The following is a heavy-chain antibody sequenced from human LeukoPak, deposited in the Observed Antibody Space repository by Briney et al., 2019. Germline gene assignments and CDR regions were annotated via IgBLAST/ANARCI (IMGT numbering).Heavy chain of an antibody. Sequence: SETLSLTCTVSGGSISSSSYYWDWIRQPPGERLEGIGSIYYSGGTYYNPSLKSRVTISVDTSKNQFSLKLSSVTAADTAVYYCARLRTTHDAFDIWGQGTMVTVSS. CDR2: IYYSGGT. V-gene: IGHV4-39*01. J-gene: IGHJ3*02. CDR1: GGSISSSSYY. CDR3: ARLRTTHDAFDI. D-gene: IGHD1-7*01.